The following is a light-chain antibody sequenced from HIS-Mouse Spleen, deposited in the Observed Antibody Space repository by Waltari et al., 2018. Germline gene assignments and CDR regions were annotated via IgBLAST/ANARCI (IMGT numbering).Light chain of an antibody. V-gene: IGLV2-14*03. CDR1: SSDVGGYNY. J-gene: IGLJ2*01. CDR3: SSYTSSSTEV. CDR2: DVS. Sequence: QSALTQPASVSGSPGQSITISCTGTSSDVGGYNYVSWYQQHPGKAPKLMIYDVSNRPSGVSNRLSGSKSGNTASQTISGLQAEDEADYYCSSYTSSSTEVFGGGTKLTVL.